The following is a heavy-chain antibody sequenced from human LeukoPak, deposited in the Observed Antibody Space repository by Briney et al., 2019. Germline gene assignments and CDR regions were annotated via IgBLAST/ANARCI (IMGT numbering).Heavy chain of an antibody. Sequence: GASVKVSCKASGYTFTGYYMHWVRQAPGQGLEWMGWINPNSGGTNYAQKFQGRVTMTRDTSISTAYMELSRLRSDDTAVYYCARARPYCSSTSCYGYSFDYWGQGTLVTVS. CDR2: INPNSGGT. CDR3: ARARPYCSSTSCYGYSFDY. J-gene: IGHJ4*02. CDR1: GYTFTGYY. V-gene: IGHV1-2*02. D-gene: IGHD2-2*01.